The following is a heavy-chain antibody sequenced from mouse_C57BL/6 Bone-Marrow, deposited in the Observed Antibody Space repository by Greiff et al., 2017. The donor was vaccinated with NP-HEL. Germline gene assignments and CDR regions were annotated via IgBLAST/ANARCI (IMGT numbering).Heavy chain of an antibody. D-gene: IGHD2-5*01. CDR3: ARRDYYSNSWYFDV. V-gene: IGHV5-15*01. CDR2: ISNLAYSI. CDR1: GFTFSDYG. J-gene: IGHJ1*03. Sequence: EVQRVESGGGLVQPGGSLKLSCAASGFTFSDYGMAWVRQAPRKGPEWVAFISNLAYSIYYADTVTGRFTISRENAKNTLYLEMSSLRSEDTAMYYCARRDYYSNSWYFDVWGTGTTVTVSS.